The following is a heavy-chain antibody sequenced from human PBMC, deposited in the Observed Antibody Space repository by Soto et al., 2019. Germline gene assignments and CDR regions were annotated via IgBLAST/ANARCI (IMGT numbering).Heavy chain of an antibody. CDR1: GFTFSSNS. CDR3: AKRRGAGGHFNY. CDR2: VSIGGST. Sequence: GGSLRLSCADSGFTFSSNSMNWVRQAPGKGLEWVAVVSIGGSTHYADSVRGRFTISRDNSKNTLSLQMNSLTAEDTAVYFCAKRRGAGGHFNYWGQGALVTVSS. J-gene: IGHJ4*02. V-gene: IGHV3-23*01. D-gene: IGHD2-15*01.